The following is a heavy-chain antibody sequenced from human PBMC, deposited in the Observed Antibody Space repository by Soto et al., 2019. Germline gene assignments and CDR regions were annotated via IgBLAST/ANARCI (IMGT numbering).Heavy chain of an antibody. Sequence: GGSLRLSCAASGFTFSSYAMHWVRQAPGKGLEYVSAISSNGGSTYYANSVKGRFTISRDNSKNTLYLQMGSLRAEDMAVYYCARGYYDSSGYYYERAFDIWGQGTMVTV. CDR3: ARGYYDSSGYYYERAFDI. J-gene: IGHJ3*02. V-gene: IGHV3-64*01. CDR1: GFTFSSYA. CDR2: ISSNGGST. D-gene: IGHD3-22*01.